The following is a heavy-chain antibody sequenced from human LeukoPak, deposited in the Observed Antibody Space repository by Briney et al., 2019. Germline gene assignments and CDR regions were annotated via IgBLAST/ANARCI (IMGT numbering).Heavy chain of an antibody. CDR1: GYTFTDYY. Sequence: ASVKVSCKASGYTFTDYYIHWVRQAPGQGLEWMGRINPNSGGTNSAQKFQGRVTMTRDTSISTAYMELSRLRSDDTAVYYCARGEWLLHCWGQGILVTVSS. V-gene: IGHV1-2*06. J-gene: IGHJ4*02. CDR2: INPNSGGT. D-gene: IGHD5-18*01. CDR3: ARGEWLLHC.